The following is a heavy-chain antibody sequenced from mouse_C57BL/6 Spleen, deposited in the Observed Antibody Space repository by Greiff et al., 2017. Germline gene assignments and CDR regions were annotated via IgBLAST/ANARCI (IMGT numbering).Heavy chain of an antibody. V-gene: IGHV1-69*01. D-gene: IGHD1-1*01. Sequence: VQLQQPGAELVMPGASVKLSCKASGYTFTSYWMHWVKQRPGQGLEWIGEIDPSDSYTNYNQKFKGKSTLTVDKSSSTAYMQLSSLTSEDSAVYYCARGDGSFYAMDYWGQGTSVTVSS. CDR2: IDPSDSYT. CDR3: ARGDGSFYAMDY. CDR1: GYTFTSYW. J-gene: IGHJ4*01.